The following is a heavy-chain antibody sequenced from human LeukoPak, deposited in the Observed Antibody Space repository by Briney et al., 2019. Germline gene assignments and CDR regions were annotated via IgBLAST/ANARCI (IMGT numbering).Heavy chain of an antibody. CDR2: VSYDGSNK. D-gene: IGHD1-26*01. V-gene: IGHV3-30*18. Sequence: GGSLRLSCAASGFTFSSYGMHWVRQAPGKGLEWVAVVSYDGSNKYYADSVKGRFIISRDNSQNTLYLQMNSLRAEDTAVYYCAKDPSWEPPGNWGQGTLVTVSS. CDR3: AKDPSWEPPGN. CDR1: GFTFSSYG. J-gene: IGHJ4*02.